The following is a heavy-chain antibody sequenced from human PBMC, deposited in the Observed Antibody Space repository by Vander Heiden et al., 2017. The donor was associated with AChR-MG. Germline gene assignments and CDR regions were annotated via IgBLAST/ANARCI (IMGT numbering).Heavy chain of an antibody. Sequence: QITLKESGPTLVKPTQTLTLTCTFSGFSLSTSGVGVGWIRQPPGKALEWLALIYWDDDKRYSPSLKSRLTITKDTSKNQVVLTMTNMDPVDTATYYCAHSQRYSSSWHDAFDIWGQGTMVTVSS. CDR2: IYWDDDK. D-gene: IGHD6-13*01. CDR1: GFSLSTSGVG. J-gene: IGHJ3*02. CDR3: AHSQRYSSSWHDAFDI. V-gene: IGHV2-5*02.